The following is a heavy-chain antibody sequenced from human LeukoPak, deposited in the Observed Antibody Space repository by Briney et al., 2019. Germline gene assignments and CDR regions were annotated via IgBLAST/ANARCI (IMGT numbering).Heavy chain of an antibody. CDR3: ARGLLSYYYGSGSYFPVCYFDY. D-gene: IGHD3-10*01. J-gene: IGHJ4*02. Sequence: PSETLSLTCAVYGGSFSGYYWSWIRQPPGKGLEWIGEINHSGSTNYNPSLKSRVTISVDTSKNQFSLKLSSVTAADTAVYYCARGLLSYYYGSGSYFPVCYFDYWGQGTLVTVSS. CDR1: GGSFSGYY. CDR2: INHSGST. V-gene: IGHV4-34*01.